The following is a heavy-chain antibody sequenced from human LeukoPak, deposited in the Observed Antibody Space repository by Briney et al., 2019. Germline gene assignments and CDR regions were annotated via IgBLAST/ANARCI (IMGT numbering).Heavy chain of an antibody. J-gene: IGHJ5*02. D-gene: IGHD6-19*01. CDR2: FDPEDGET. CDR3: ATESVAEAFDP. Sequence: ASVKVSCKVSGYTLTELSMHWVPQAPGKGLEWMGGFDPEDGETIYAQKFQGRVTLTEATTTDTAYMERRKRRSQNPPVINCATESVAEAFDPWGQGTLVTVSS. CDR1: GYTLTELS. V-gene: IGHV1-24*01.